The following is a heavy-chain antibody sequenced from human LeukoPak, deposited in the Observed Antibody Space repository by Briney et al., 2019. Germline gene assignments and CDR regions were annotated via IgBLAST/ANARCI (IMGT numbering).Heavy chain of an antibody. CDR1: GGPIRSSSYY. CDR2: IYYTGSH. CDR3: ATHPITDGMDV. V-gene: IGHV4-39*01. Sequence: SETLSLTCTVSGGPIRSSSYYWGWIRHTPGKGLEWIGSIYYTGSHYYNPSLKSRVTISVDTSKNQFSLSLSSATVADTAVYYCATHPITDGMDVWGQGTSVTVSS. J-gene: IGHJ6*01.